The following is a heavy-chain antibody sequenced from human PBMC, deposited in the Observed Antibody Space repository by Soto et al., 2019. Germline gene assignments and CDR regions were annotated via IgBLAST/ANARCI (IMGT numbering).Heavy chain of an antibody. CDR1: GGSFTSNNW. CDR3: AKDTTYSSSSWTHLDY. Sequence: PSETLSLTCAVSGGSFTSNNWWTWVRQPPGQGLEWIGEIYRTGSTNYNPSLKSRVTISLDKSENQFSLKVTSLRAEDTALYYCAKDTTYSSSSWTHLDYWGQGTLVTVSS. D-gene: IGHD6-6*01. J-gene: IGHJ4*02. CDR2: IYRTGST. V-gene: IGHV4-4*02.